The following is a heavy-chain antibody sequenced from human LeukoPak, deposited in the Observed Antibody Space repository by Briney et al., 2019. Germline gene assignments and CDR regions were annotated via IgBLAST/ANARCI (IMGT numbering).Heavy chain of an antibody. Sequence: GGSLRLSCAASGFSFSSYAMNWVRQTPGQGLQWVSYISSSSTTIFYADSVKGRFTISRDNSKNTLYLQMNSLRAEDTAVYYCAKDLGWWELIFDYWGQGTLVTVSS. CDR1: GFSFSSYA. CDR3: AKDLGWWELIFDY. J-gene: IGHJ4*02. CDR2: ISSSSTTI. D-gene: IGHD1-26*01. V-gene: IGHV3-48*01.